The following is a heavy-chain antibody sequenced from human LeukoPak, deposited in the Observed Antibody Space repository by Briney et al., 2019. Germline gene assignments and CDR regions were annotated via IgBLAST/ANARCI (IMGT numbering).Heavy chain of an antibody. D-gene: IGHD4-17*01. CDR1: GFTVSSKY. CDR2: IYGSTSA. Sequence: GGSLRLSCAASGFTVSSKYIDWVRQAPGKGLEWVSLIYGSTSADYADSVKGRFTISRDNSMNTVYLQMNSLRAEDTAIYYCARLNFGDDYWGQGTLVAVSS. J-gene: IGHJ4*02. V-gene: IGHV3-66*01. CDR3: ARLNFGDDY.